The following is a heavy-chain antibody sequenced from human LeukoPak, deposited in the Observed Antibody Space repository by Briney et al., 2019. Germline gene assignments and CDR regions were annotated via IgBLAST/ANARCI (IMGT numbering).Heavy chain of an antibody. V-gene: IGHV3-49*03. D-gene: IGHD3-10*01. CDR2: IRSKAYGGTT. CDR3: TRVGWFGELYYYGMDV. CDR1: GFTFGDYA. J-gene: IGHJ6*02. Sequence: GGSLRLSCTASGFTFGDYAMSWFRQAPGKGLEWVGFIRSKAYGGTTEYAASVKGRFTISRDDSKSIAYLQMNSLKTEDTAVYYCTRVGWFGELYYYGMDVWGQGTTVTVSS.